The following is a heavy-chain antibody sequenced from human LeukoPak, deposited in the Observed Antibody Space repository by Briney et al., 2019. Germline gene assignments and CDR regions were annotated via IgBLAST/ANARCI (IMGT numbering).Heavy chain of an antibody. Sequence: HPGGSLRLSCAASGFTFSTYTMSWVRQAPGKGLEWVSAISGSGGNTYYADSVKGRFTISRDNSKNTLYLQMNSLRAEDTALYYCAKDQGFYYDSSGYLGFDYWGQGALVTVSS. D-gene: IGHD3-22*01. CDR2: ISGSGGNT. V-gene: IGHV3-23*01. CDR3: AKDQGFYYDSSGYLGFDY. J-gene: IGHJ4*02. CDR1: GFTFSTYT.